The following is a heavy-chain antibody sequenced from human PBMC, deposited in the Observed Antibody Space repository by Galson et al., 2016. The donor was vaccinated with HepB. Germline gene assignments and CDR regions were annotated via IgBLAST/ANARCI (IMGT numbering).Heavy chain of an antibody. Sequence: SVKVSCKASGGTFNTYAFSWVRQAPGQGLEWMGFIIPISGTSKYAQKFQGRVTMTADEATSSAYMELSSLRSEDAAVYYCATMGGLTTMAITTPLEHWGQGTLVTVSS. CDR2: IIPISGTS. J-gene: IGHJ4*02. CDR1: GGTFNTYA. D-gene: IGHD1-14*01. V-gene: IGHV1-69*13. CDR3: ATMGGLTTMAITTPLEH.